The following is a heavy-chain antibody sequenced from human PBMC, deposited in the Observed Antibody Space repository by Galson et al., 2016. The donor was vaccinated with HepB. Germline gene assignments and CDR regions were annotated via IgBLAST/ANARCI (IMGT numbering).Heavy chain of an antibody. D-gene: IGHD3-3*01. CDR2: ISYDGSYK. CDR3: AKWGGSSITIFGEYDFDY. J-gene: IGHJ4*02. CDR1: GFTLSNFA. Sequence: SLRLSCAASGFTLSNFAMHWVRRAPGEGLEWVAVISYDGSYKYYTDSVRGRFTISRDNPKNTLYLQMNSLRVEDTAVYYCAKWGGSSITIFGEYDFDYWGQGTQVTVSS. V-gene: IGHV3-30*18.